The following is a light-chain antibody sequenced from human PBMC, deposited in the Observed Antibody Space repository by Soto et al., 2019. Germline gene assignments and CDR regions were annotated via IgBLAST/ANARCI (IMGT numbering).Light chain of an antibody. CDR2: KAS. Sequence: AIKMTQSPSSLSASVGDRVTISCRASQGIGNALGWYQQKPGKAPKLLIYKASHLENGVPSRFSGSGSGTEFTLTISSLQPGDFATYYCQHYNTYPWTFGQGTKVDIK. CDR1: QGIGNA. V-gene: IGKV1-13*02. CDR3: QHYNTYPWT. J-gene: IGKJ1*01.